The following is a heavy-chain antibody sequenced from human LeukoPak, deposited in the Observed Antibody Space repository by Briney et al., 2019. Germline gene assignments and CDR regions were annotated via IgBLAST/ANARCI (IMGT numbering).Heavy chain of an antibody. J-gene: IGHJ6*02. CDR3: ARDMAPYYYDSSGYYYDYYYYGMDV. D-gene: IGHD3-22*01. CDR2: ISAYNSDT. CDR1: AYTFTSYG. Sequence: ASVKVSCKASAYTFTSYGISWVRQAPGQGLEWMGCISAYNSDTNYVQRIQGRVTMTTYTSTTTAYMELRSLRSDDTAVYYRARDMAPYYYDSSGYYYDYYYYGMDVGGQGTTVTVSS. V-gene: IGHV1-18*01.